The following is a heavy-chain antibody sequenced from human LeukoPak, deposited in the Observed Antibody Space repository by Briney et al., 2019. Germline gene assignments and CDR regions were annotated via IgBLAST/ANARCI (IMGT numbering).Heavy chain of an antibody. CDR1: GFTFSSYA. J-gene: IGHJ4*02. Sequence: GGSLRLSCAASGFTFSSYAMSWVRQAPGKGLEWVSAISGSGGSTYYADSVKGRFTISRDNAKNSLFLQMDSLRAEDTAVYYCARGRTTVTPTFVDFWGQGTLVTVSS. CDR3: ARGRTTVTPTFVDF. V-gene: IGHV3-23*01. CDR2: ISGSGGST. D-gene: IGHD4-11*01.